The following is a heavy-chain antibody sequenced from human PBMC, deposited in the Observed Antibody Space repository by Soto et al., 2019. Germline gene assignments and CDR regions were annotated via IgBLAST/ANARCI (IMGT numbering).Heavy chain of an antibody. CDR2: ISYDGSNK. CDR3: AKEPQLVSFEYGMDV. CDR1: GFTFSSYG. V-gene: IGHV3-30*18. J-gene: IGHJ6*02. Sequence: GGSLRLSCAASGFTFSSYGMHWVRQAPGKGLEWVAVISYDGSNKYYADSVKGRFTISRDNSKNTLYLQMNSLRAEDTAVYYCAKEPQLVSFEYGMDVWGQGTTVTVSS. D-gene: IGHD6-13*01.